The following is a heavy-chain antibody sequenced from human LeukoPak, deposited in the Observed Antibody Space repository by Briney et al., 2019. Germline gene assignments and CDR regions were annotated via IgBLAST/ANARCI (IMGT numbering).Heavy chain of an antibody. CDR3: ARDYYGGYPLGYFDL. CDR1: GGSISSGGYS. D-gene: IGHD4-23*01. J-gene: IGHJ2*01. CDR2: IYHSGNT. V-gene: IGHV4-30-2*01. Sequence: SETLSLTCTVSGGSISSGGYSWNWIRQPPGKGLEWIGYIYHSGNTYYNPSLKSRVTISVDRSKNQFSLKLRSVTAADTAVYYCARDYYGGYPLGYFDLWGRGTQVTVSS.